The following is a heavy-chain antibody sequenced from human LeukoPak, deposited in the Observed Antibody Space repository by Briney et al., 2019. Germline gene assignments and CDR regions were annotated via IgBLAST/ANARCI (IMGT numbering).Heavy chain of an antibody. Sequence: SETLSLTCAVYGGSFSGYYWSWIRQPPGKGLEWIGEINHSGSTNYNPSLKSRVTISVDTSKNQFSLKLSSVTAADTAVYYCARLRGSYAFDIWGQGTMVTVSS. J-gene: IGHJ3*02. CDR3: ARLRGSYAFDI. CDR1: GGSFSGYY. CDR2: INHSGST. V-gene: IGHV4-34*01. D-gene: IGHD3-10*01.